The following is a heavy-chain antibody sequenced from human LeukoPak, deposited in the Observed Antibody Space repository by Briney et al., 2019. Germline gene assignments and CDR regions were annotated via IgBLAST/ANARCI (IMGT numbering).Heavy chain of an antibody. CDR3: ARGYGFRSGDQKTRYFDI. D-gene: IGHD3-3*01. CDR2: MYSSGST. V-gene: IGHV4-4*07. Sequence: PSETLSLTCTVSGGSISNYYWSWIRQPAGKGLQWIGRMYSSGSTNYNPSLKSRVTMSVDTSKNQFSLKLTSVTAADTAVYYCARGYGFRSGDQKTRYFDIWGRGTLVTVSS. CDR1: GGSISNYY. J-gene: IGHJ2*01.